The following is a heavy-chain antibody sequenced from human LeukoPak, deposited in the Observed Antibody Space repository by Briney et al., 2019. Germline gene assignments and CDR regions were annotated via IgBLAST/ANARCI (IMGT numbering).Heavy chain of an antibody. CDR3: ARHYGP. D-gene: IGHD3-16*01. CDR1: GGSFSGYY. V-gene: IGHV4-34*01. J-gene: IGHJ4*02. Sequence: SETLSLTCAVYGGSFSGYYWSWIRKPPGKGLEWIGEINHSGSTNYNPSLKSRVTISVDTSKNQFSLKLNSVTATDTAVYYCARHYGPWGQGTLVTVSS. CDR2: INHSGST.